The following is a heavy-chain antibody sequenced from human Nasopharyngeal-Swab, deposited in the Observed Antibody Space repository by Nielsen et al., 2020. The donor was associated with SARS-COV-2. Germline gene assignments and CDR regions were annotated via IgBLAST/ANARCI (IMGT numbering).Heavy chain of an antibody. CDR2: IGTAGDP. CDR1: GFTFSSYD. V-gene: IGHV3-13*05. CDR3: ARGAYCGGDCYSDYYYYMDV. Sequence: GESLKISCAASGFTFSSYDMHWVRQATGKGLEWVSAIGTAGDPYYPGSVKGRFTISRENTKNSLYLQMNSLRAGDTAVHYCARGAYCGGDCYSDYYYYMDVWGKGTTVTVSS. J-gene: IGHJ6*03. D-gene: IGHD2-21*02.